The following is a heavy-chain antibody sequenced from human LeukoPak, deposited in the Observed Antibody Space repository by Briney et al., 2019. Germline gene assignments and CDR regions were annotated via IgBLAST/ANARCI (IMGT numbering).Heavy chain of an antibody. Sequence: PGGSLRLSCAASGFTVSSNYMSWVRQAPGKGLEWVSVIYSGGSTYFADSVKGRFTISRDNAKNTLYLQMNSLRAEDTAVYYCARDAPGNTALDYWGQGTLVTVSS. CDR3: ARDAPGNTALDY. J-gene: IGHJ4*02. V-gene: IGHV3-53*01. CDR2: IYSGGST. D-gene: IGHD5-18*01. CDR1: GFTVSSNY.